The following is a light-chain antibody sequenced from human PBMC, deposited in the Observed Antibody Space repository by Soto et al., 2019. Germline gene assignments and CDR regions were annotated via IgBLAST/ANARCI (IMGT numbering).Light chain of an antibody. Sequence: EIVLTQSPGTLSLSPRERATLSCRASQSVSSSSLAWYQQKPGQAPRLLIYGASSRATGIPDRFSGSGSGTDFTLTISRLEPEDLAVYYCQQYGSSPPYTFGQGTKLEIK. J-gene: IGKJ2*01. CDR1: QSVSSSS. V-gene: IGKV3-20*01. CDR3: QQYGSSPPYT. CDR2: GAS.